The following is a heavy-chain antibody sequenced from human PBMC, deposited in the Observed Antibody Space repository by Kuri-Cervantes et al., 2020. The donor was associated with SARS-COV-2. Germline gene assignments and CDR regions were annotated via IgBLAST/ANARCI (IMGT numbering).Heavy chain of an antibody. V-gene: IGHV3-23*01. D-gene: IGHD2-2*01. J-gene: IGHJ5*02. CDR3: ARDSREYCSSTSCSWFDP. Sequence: GESLKISCAASGFTFSSYAMTWVRQAPGKGLEWVSSLSVSGGNTYYADSVKGRFTISRDNSKNTLYLQMGSLRAEDMAVYYCARDSREYCSSTSCSWFDPWGQGTLVTVSS. CDR1: GFTFSSYA. CDR2: LSVSGGNT.